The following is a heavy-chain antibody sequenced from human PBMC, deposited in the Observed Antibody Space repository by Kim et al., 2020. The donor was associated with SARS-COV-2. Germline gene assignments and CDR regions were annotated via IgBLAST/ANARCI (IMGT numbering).Heavy chain of an antibody. J-gene: IGHJ4*02. CDR3: TRDDTRRPCEY. CDR1: GYTFTDYY. Sequence: ASVKVSCKASGYTFTDYYIHWVRQAPGQGLEWMGWINPNNGGTSYVQKFQGRVTMTRDTSITTAYMELSRLTSDDTAVYYCTRDDTRRPCEYWGQGSLVT. V-gene: IGHV1-2*02. CDR2: INPNNGGT. D-gene: IGHD6-6*01.